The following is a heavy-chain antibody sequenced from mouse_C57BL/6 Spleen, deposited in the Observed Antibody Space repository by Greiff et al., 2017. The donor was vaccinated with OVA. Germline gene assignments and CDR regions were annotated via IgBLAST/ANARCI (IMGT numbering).Heavy chain of an antibody. Sequence: QVQLQQSGAELVRPGASVTLSCKASGYTFTDYEMHWVKQTPVHGLEWIGAIDPETGGTAYNQKFKGKAILTADKSSSTAYMELRSLTSEDSAVYYCTTAYSNYVACFAYWGQGTLVTVSA. J-gene: IGHJ3*01. CDR2: IDPETGGT. CDR1: GYTFTDYE. D-gene: IGHD2-5*01. V-gene: IGHV1-15*01. CDR3: TTAYSNYVACFAY.